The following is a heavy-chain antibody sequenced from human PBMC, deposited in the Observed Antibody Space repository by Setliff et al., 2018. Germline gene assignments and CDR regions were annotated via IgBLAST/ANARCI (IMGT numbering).Heavy chain of an antibody. Sequence: GGSLKISCKSSGYSFTSYWIGWVRQMPGKGLEWMGFIFPGDSDTRNSPSFQGQVTISADKSLSTAYLQWRSLKASDTAMYYCARPGGFCDSNGCWGGYVDYGGQGTPVTASS. V-gene: IGHV5-51*01. J-gene: IGHJ4*02. CDR2: IFPGDSDT. D-gene: IGHD2-2*01. CDR3: ARPGGFCDSNGCWGGYVDY. CDR1: GYSFTSYW.